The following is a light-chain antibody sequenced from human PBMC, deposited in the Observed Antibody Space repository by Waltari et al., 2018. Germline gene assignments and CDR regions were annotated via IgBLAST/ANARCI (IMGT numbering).Light chain of an antibody. CDR1: SSDVGSYNL. CDR2: EVS. V-gene: IGLV2-23*02. Sequence: QSALTQPASVSGSPGQSITVSCTGTSSDVGSYNLVSWYQQHPGKAPKLLIFEVSQLPSGISNRFSDSKSGNTASLTVSGLQAEDGADYYCSSYAGNRSVVFGGGTKLTVL. J-gene: IGLJ2*01. CDR3: SSYAGNRSVV.